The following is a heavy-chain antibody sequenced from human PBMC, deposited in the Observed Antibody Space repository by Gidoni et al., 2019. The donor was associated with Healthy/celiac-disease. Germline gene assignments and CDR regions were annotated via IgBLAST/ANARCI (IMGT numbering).Heavy chain of an antibody. CDR3: AKDVGGTI. J-gene: IGHJ3*02. D-gene: IGHD2-15*01. V-gene: IGHV3-30*18. Sequence: QVQLVESGGGVVQPGRSLRLSCAASGFTFSSYGMHWVRQAPGKGLEWVAVISYDGSNKYYADSVKGRFTISRDNSKNTLYLQMNSLRAEDTAVYYCAKDVGGTIWGQGTMVTVSS. CDR1: GFTFSSYG. CDR2: ISYDGSNK.